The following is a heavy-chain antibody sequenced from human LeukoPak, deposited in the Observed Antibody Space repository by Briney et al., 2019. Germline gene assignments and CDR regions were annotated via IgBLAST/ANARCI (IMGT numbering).Heavy chain of an antibody. CDR3: ARGRLGATY. D-gene: IGHD1-26*01. J-gene: IGHJ4*02. Sequence: PSETLSLTCTVSGGSVSRGSYYWSWTRQPPGKGLEWIVYIHHSGTTNYSPSLKSRVTISVDMSKNQFFLKLTSVTAADTAVYYCARGRLGATYWGQGTLVTVSS. CDR2: IHHSGTT. V-gene: IGHV4-61*01. CDR1: GGSVSRGSYY.